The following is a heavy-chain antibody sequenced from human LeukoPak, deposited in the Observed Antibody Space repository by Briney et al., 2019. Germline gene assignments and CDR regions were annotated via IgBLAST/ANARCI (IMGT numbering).Heavy chain of an antibody. V-gene: IGHV4-34*01. CDR3: ARVKGSGRSRYYYYYMDV. Sequence: TSETLSLTCAVYGGSFSGYYWSWIRQPPGKGLEWIGEINHSGSTNYNPSLKSRVTISVDTSKNQFSLKLSSVTAADTAVYYCARVKGSGRSRYYYYYMDVWGKGTTVTISS. D-gene: IGHD3-10*01. CDR2: INHSGST. CDR1: GGSFSGYY. J-gene: IGHJ6*03.